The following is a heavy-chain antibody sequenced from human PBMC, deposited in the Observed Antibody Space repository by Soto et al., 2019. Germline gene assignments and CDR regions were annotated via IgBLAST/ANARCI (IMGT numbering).Heavy chain of an antibody. CDR2: IYYSGST. Sequence: SETLSLTCTVSGGSISSGGYYWSWIRQHPGKGMEWIGYIYYSGSTYYNTYLKSRVTISVDTSKNQFSLKLSSVTAADTAVYYCARGWVVPAAYFDYWGQGTLVTVSS. J-gene: IGHJ4*02. V-gene: IGHV4-31*03. CDR3: ARGWVVPAAYFDY. CDR1: GGSISSGGYY. D-gene: IGHD2-2*01.